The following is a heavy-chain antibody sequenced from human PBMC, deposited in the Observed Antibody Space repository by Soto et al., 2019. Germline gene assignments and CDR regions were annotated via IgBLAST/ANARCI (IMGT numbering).Heavy chain of an antibody. CDR1: GGTFSRHA. V-gene: IGHV1-69*01. CDR3: ARAAIHGSSCYFWFDP. CDR2: IIPLFGTT. J-gene: IGHJ5*02. Sequence: QVQLVQSGAEVKMPGSSVKVSCKTSGGTFSRHAINWVRQAPGQGLEWMGGIIPLFGTTNYAQKFKGRVTTSADDYSSTAYMELSSLTSDDAAVYYCARAAIHGSSCYFWFDPWGQGTLVTVSS. D-gene: IGHD2-2*01.